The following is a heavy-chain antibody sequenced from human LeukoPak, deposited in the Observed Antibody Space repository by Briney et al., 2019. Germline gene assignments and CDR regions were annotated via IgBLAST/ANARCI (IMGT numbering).Heavy chain of an antibody. CDR2: IKQDGSEK. CDR1: GFTFSSYW. CDR3: ARVSYLGPVRREIDY. D-gene: IGHD3-10*01. J-gene: IGHJ4*02. Sequence: GGSLRLSCAASGFTFSSYWMSWVRQAPGKGLEWVANIKQDGSEKYYVDSVKGRFTISRDNGKNSLYLQMNSLRAEDTAVFYCARVSYLGPVRREIDYWGQGTLVTVSS. V-gene: IGHV3-7*03.